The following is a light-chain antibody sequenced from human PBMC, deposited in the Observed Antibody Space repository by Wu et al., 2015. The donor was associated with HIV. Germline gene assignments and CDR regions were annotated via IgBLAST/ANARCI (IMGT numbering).Light chain of an antibody. CDR2: AAS. CDR3: QQTYSTPLT. Sequence: DIQMTQSPASLSASVGDRVTITCRASLFISSYLNWYQQKPGSAPNLLIHAASSLPSGVPSRFSGSGSGTDFTLTISNLQSEDSATYYCQQTYSTPLTFGGGPKWRS. V-gene: IGKV1-39*01. J-gene: IGKJ4*01. CDR1: LFISSY.